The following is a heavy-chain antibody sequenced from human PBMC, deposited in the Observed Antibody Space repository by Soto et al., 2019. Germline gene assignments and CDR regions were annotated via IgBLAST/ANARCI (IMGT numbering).Heavy chain of an antibody. CDR3: GRHLNVDSSAYYGMDG. CDR2: IIPIFGTA. Sequence: QVQLVQSGAEVKKPGSSVKVSCKASGGTFSSYAISWVRQAPGQGLEWMGGIIPIFGTANYAQTFQGRVTITADESTSTAYVELSSLRSEDTAVYYCGRHLNVDSSAYYGMDGWGRGTTVTVSS. CDR1: GGTFSSYA. J-gene: IGHJ6*02. V-gene: IGHV1-69*01. D-gene: IGHD6-25*01.